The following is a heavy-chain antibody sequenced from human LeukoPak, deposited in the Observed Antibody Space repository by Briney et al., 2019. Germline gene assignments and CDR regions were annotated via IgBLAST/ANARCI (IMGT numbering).Heavy chain of an antibody. CDR3: ARMDYGSGSYYH. Sequence: ASVKVSCKASGYTFTSYDINWVRQATGQGLEWMGWMNPNSGNTGYAQKFQGRVTMTRNTSISTAYMELSSLRSEDTAVYYCARMDYGSGSYYHWGQGTLVTVSS. D-gene: IGHD3-10*01. V-gene: IGHV1-8*01. CDR1: GYTFTSYD. J-gene: IGHJ4*02. CDR2: MNPNSGNT.